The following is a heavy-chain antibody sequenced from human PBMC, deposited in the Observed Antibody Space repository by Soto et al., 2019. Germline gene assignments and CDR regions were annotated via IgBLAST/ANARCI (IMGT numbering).Heavy chain of an antibody. D-gene: IGHD3-3*01. J-gene: IGHJ5*01. CDR3: AKLGDAVSGYFDF. CDR1: GFTFSSYA. V-gene: IGHV3-30*18. CDR2: VSFDGSHK. Sequence: QVQLVQSGGGVVQPGGSLRLSCAASGFTFSSYAIHWVRQAPGKGLEWVADVSFDGSHKTYAVPVRGRFTISRDNSKKTVYLQMNSLRGEDTALYYCAKLGDAVSGYFDFWGQGTQVAVSS.